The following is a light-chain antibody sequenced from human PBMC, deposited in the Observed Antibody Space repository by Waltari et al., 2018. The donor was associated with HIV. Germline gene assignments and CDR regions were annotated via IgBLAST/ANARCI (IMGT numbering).Light chain of an antibody. CDR2: RDN. J-gene: IGLJ3*02. CDR1: SSNIGSNT. CDR3: AAWDDILSGWV. V-gene: IGLV1-47*01. Sequence: QSVLTQPPSASGTPGQRVTISCSGSSSNIGSNTVYWYQQLPGTAPKVLIYRDNQRPSGVPDRFSGSRSGTSASLDVSGLRSEDEATYFCAAWDDILSGWVFGGGTKLTVL.